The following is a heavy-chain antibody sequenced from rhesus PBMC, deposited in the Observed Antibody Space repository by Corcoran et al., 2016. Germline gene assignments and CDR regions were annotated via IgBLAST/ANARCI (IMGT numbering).Heavy chain of an antibody. J-gene: IGHJ4*01. D-gene: IGHD4-23*01. CDR3: ARGLYSNSFDY. V-gene: IGHV1-198*02. Sequence: QVQLVQSGAEVKKPGASVKVSCKASGFTFGSYAISWVRQAPGQGLEWMGVLIPLVGKTNYSKKFQGRVTITADTSTSTAYMELSSLRSEDTAVYYCARGLYSNSFDYWGQGVLVTVSS. CDR1: GFTFGSYA. CDR2: LIPLVGKT.